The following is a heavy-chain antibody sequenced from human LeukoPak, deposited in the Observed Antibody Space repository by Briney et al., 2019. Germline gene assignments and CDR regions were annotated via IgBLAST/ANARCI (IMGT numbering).Heavy chain of an antibody. Sequence: ASVNVSCKASGYTFTSYYMHWVRQAPGQGLEWMGIINPSGGSTSYAQKFQGRVTMTRDTSTSTVYMGLSSRRSEDTAVYYCARQMTTVVYYFDYWGQGTLVTVSS. V-gene: IGHV1-46*01. CDR2: INPSGGST. CDR3: ARQMTTVVYYFDY. J-gene: IGHJ4*02. CDR1: GYTFTSYY. D-gene: IGHD4-23*01.